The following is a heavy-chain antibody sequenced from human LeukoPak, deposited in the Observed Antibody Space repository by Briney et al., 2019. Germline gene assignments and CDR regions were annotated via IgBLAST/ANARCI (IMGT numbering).Heavy chain of an antibody. CDR2: IYYSGDT. Sequence: SETLSLTCTVSGGSISSSSYYWGWIRQPPGKWLEWIGSIYYSGDTYYNPSLKSRRVTISVDTSKNQFSLRLSSVTAADTAVYYCARHQWHYYYYMGVWGKGSTVTVSS. CDR3: ARHQWHYYYYMGV. D-gene: IGHD6-19*01. V-gene: IGHV4-39*01. CDR1: GGSISSSSYY. J-gene: IGHJ6*03.